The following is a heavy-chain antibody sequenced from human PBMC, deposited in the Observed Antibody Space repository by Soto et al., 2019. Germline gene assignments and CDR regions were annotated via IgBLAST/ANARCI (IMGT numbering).Heavy chain of an antibody. Sequence: ASVXVSSRASGYTFTSSTMHWLRQAPGQRVEWMGWMNPNNGNTGDAQKFQGRVTMTRNTSISTAYMELSSLRSEYTAVYYCATERWEDAFDIWGQGTMVTVSS. V-gene: IGHV1-8*02. J-gene: IGHJ3*02. CDR1: GYTFTSST. CDR2: MNPNNGNT. D-gene: IGHD1-26*01. CDR3: ATERWEDAFDI.